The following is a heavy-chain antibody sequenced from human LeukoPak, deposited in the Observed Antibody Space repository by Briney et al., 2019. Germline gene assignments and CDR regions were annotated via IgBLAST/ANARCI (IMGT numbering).Heavy chain of an antibody. Sequence: SQTLSLTCAVPGGSISSGGYSWSWIRQPPGKGLEWIGYIYHSGSTYYNPSLKSRVTISVDRSKNQFSLKLSSVTAADTAVYYCARAWGSGSYFSRGNWFDPWGQGTLVTVSS. J-gene: IGHJ5*02. CDR1: GGSISSGGYS. CDR2: IYHSGST. D-gene: IGHD3-10*01. V-gene: IGHV4-30-2*01. CDR3: ARAWGSGSYFSRGNWFDP.